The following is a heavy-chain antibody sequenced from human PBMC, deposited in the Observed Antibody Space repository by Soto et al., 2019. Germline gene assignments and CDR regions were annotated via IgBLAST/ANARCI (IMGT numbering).Heavy chain of an antibody. V-gene: IGHV3-11*01. Sequence: QVQLVESGGGLVKPGGSRRLSCAASGFTFSDYYMSWIRQAPGKGLEWVSYISSSGLTMYYADSVKGRFTISRDNANYSLYLQMNSLRAEDTAVYYCARPISPAIQPNYYYYIDVWGKGTTVTVSS. CDR2: ISSSGLTM. CDR1: GFTFSDYY. J-gene: IGHJ6*03. CDR3: ARPISPAIQPNYYYYIDV. D-gene: IGHD2-2*02.